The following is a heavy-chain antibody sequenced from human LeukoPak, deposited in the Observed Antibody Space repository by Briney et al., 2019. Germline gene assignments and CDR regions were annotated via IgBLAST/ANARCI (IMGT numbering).Heavy chain of an antibody. D-gene: IGHD6-13*01. CDR1: GASINSHY. Sequence: SETLSLTCSVSGASINSHYWSWIRQSPGKGLEWIGYVFNGGSTNYNPSLKSRVTMSLDTSRDQFSLRLSSVTAADTAIYYCASRPAGSTWYGVFDYWSQGTLVTASS. J-gene: IGHJ4*02. V-gene: IGHV4-59*11. CDR2: VFNGGST. CDR3: ASRPAGSTWYGVFDY.